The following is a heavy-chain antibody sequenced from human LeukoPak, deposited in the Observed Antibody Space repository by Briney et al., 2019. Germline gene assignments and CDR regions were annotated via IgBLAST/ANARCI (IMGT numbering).Heavy chain of an antibody. CDR1: GYTFTGYY. Sequence: ASVKVSCKASGYTFTGYYMHWVRQAPGQGLEWMGIINPSGGSTSYAQKFQGRVTMTRDTSTSTVYMELSSLRSEDTAVYYCARAGVPGGMDVWGQGTTVTVSS. D-gene: IGHD7-27*01. V-gene: IGHV1-46*01. CDR3: ARAGVPGGMDV. J-gene: IGHJ6*02. CDR2: INPSGGST.